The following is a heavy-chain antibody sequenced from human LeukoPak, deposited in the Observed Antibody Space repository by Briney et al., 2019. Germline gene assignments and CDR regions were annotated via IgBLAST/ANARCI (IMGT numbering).Heavy chain of an antibody. CDR3: AKDKGSGWNYFDY. J-gene: IGHJ4*02. V-gene: IGHV3-9*03. CDR2: ISWNSGSI. CDR1: GFTFDDYA. Sequence: PGRSLRLSCAASGFTFDDYAMHWVRQAPGKGLEWVSGISWNSGSIGYADSVKGRFTISRDNAKNSLYLQMNSLRAEDMALYYCAKDKGSGWNYFDYWGQGTLVTVSS. D-gene: IGHD6-19*01.